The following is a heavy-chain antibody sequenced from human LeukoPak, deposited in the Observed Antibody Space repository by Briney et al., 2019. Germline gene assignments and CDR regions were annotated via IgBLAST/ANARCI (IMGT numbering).Heavy chain of an antibody. Sequence: SVKVSCKASGGTFSSYAISWVRQAPGQGLECMGRIIPILGIANYAQKFQGRVTITADKSTSTAYMELSSLRSEDTAVYYCARVEDGTEYWGQGTLVTVSS. J-gene: IGHJ4*02. CDR1: GGTFSSYA. CDR3: ARVEDGTEY. CDR2: IIPILGIA. D-gene: IGHD6-13*01. V-gene: IGHV1-69*04.